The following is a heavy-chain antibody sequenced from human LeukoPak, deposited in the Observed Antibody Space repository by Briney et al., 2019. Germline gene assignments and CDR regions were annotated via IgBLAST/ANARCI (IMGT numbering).Heavy chain of an antibody. CDR2: IYYSGST. Sequence: PSETLSLTCTVSGGSISSYYWSWIPQPPGKGLEWIGYIYYSGSTNYNPSLKSRVTISVDTSKNQFSLKLSSVTAADTAVYYCARAGSGYDQFDYWGQGTLVTVSS. V-gene: IGHV4-59*01. CDR3: ARAGSGYDQFDY. D-gene: IGHD2-2*01. J-gene: IGHJ4*02. CDR1: GGSISSYY.